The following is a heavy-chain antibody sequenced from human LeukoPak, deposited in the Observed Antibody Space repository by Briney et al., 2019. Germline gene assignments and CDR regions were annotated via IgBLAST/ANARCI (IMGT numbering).Heavy chain of an antibody. D-gene: IGHD3-22*01. CDR2: ISYEGSNK. Sequence: GRSLRLSCAASGFTFRTYGMHWVRQAPGKGLEWVAVISYEGSNKYYGDSVKGRFTISRDNSKNTLYLQMNSLRAEDTAVYYCAKDSTYDSSGYGFDYWGQGTLVTVSS. CDR3: AKDSTYDSSGYGFDY. J-gene: IGHJ4*02. V-gene: IGHV3-30*18. CDR1: GFTFRTYG.